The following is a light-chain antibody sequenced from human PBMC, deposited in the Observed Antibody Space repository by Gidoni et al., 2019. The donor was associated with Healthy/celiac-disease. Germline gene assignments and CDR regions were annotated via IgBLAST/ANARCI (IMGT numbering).Light chain of an antibody. CDR1: QSVSSN. CDR3: QQYNNWPYT. V-gene: IGKV3-15*01. Sequence: PATLSVSPGERATLSCRASQSVSSNLAWYQQKPGQAPRLLIYGASTRATGITARFSGSGSGTEFTLTISSLQSEDFAVYYCQQYNNWPYTFXQXTKLEIK. J-gene: IGKJ2*01. CDR2: GAS.